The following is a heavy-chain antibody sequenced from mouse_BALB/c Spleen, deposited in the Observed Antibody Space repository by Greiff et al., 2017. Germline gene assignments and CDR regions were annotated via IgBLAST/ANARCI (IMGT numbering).Heavy chain of an antibody. CDR3: TVVSYYAMDY. J-gene: IGHJ4*01. D-gene: IGHD1-1*01. CDR1: GFTFSSFG. Sequence: EVHLVESGGGLVQPGGSRKLSCAASGFTFSSFGLHWVRQAPEKGLEWVAYISSGSSTIYYADTVKGRFTISRDNPKNTLFLQMTSLMSEDTAMYYCTVVSYYAMDYWGQGTSVTVSS. V-gene: IGHV5-17*02. CDR2: ISSGSSTI.